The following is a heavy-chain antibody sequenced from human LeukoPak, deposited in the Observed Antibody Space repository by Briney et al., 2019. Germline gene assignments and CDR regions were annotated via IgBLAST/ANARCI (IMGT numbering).Heavy chain of an antibody. J-gene: IGHJ5*02. CDR2: ISYSGTT. V-gene: IGHV4-59*01. D-gene: IGHD3-10*01. CDR1: GGSISRYY. Sequence: SETLSLTCTVSGGSISRYYWTWIRQPPGKTLEWIGYISYSGTTNYNPSLKSRVTISVDTSKNQFSLKLSSVTAADTAVYYCARYKWFGELFEGNWFDPWGQGTLVTVSS. CDR3: ARYKWFGELFEGNWFDP.